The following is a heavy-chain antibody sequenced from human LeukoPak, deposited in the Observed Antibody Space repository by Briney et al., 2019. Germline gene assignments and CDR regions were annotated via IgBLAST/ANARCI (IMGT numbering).Heavy chain of an antibody. CDR3: AKDRTSGGSSWYTVFDY. J-gene: IGHJ4*02. Sequence: PGGSLRLSCAASGFTFSSYSMNWVRQAPGKGLERVSYISSSSSTIYYADSVKGRFTISRDNAKNSLYLQMNSLRAEDTAVYYCAKDRTSGGSSWYTVFDYWGQGTLVTVSS. CDR2: ISSSSSTI. V-gene: IGHV3-48*04. D-gene: IGHD6-13*01. CDR1: GFTFSSYS.